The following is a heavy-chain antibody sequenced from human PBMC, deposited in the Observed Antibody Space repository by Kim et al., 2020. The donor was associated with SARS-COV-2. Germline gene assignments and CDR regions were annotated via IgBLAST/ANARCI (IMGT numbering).Heavy chain of an antibody. D-gene: IGHD3-22*01. Sequence: SETLSLTCTVSGYSISSGYYWGWIRQPPGKGLEWIGSIYHSGSTYYNPSLKSRVTISVDTSKNQFSLKLSSVTAADTAVYYCAGNYYYDSSGYYSAFDI. CDR2: IYHSGST. V-gene: IGHV4-38-2*02. CDR3: AGNYYYDSSGYYSAFDI. J-gene: IGHJ3*02. CDR1: GYSISSGYY.